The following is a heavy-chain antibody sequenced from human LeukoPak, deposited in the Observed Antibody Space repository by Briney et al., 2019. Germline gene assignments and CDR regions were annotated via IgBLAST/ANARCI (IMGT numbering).Heavy chain of an antibody. D-gene: IGHD6-13*01. CDR1: GFIFSNYA. Sequence: PGGSLRLSCAASGFIFSNYAMHSVRQAPGKGPEWGSVIWQDGSRTFYVDSTKGRFAISRDSSRNTLFLEMNSLRVEDTAVYYCARGYSGLAGHPNWFDSWGQGTLVTVSS. CDR2: IWQDGSRT. V-gene: IGHV3-33*02. CDR3: ARGYSGLAGHPNWFDS. J-gene: IGHJ5*01.